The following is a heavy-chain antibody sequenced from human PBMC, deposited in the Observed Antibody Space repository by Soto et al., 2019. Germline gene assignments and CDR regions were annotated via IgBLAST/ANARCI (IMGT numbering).Heavy chain of an antibody. J-gene: IGHJ6*02. CDR2: IIPIFGTA. V-gene: IGHV1-69*13. CDR3: ARARIAVAGRTFYYGMDV. CDR1: GRTFSSSA. D-gene: IGHD6-19*01. Sequence: SVKVSCKASGRTFSSSAISWVRQAPGQGLEWMGGIIPIFGTANYAQKFQGRVTITADESTSTAYMELSSLRSEDTAVYYCARARIAVAGRTFYYGMDVWGQGTTVTVSS.